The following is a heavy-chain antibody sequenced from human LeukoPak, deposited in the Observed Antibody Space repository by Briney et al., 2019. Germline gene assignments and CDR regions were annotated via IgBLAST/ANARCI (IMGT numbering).Heavy chain of an antibody. Sequence: ASVKVSCKPAGDTISAYSLNWVRQAPGHRLEWMGWINPNSGGTNYAQKFQGRVTMTRHTSISTAYMQLSRLRSDDTAVYYCARGLSGRFGELLGGGIETDKYYFDYWGQGTLVTVSS. CDR2: INPNSGGT. CDR1: GDTISAYS. J-gene: IGHJ4*02. CDR3: ARGLSGRFGELLGGGIETDKYYFDY. V-gene: IGHV1-2*02. D-gene: IGHD3-10*01.